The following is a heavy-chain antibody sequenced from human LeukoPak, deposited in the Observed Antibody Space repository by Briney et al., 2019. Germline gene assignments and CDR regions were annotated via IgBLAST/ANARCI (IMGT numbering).Heavy chain of an antibody. D-gene: IGHD1-26*01. J-gene: IGHJ4*02. Sequence: SQTLSLTCTVSGRSIRSYFWSWIRQPPGKGLEWIGYIYHDGSTDYNPHVKSRVSISIDTSQNQFSLRLSSVTAADTAVYSCARHRGGRFSECYCDYWGQGTLVTVSS. CDR1: GRSIRSYF. CDR3: ARHRGGRFSECYCDY. CDR2: IYHDGST. V-gene: IGHV4-59*08.